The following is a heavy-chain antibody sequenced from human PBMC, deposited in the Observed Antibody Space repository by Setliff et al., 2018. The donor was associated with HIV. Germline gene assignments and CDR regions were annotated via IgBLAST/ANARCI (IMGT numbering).Heavy chain of an antibody. CDR2: ISASGSS. Sequence: SETLSLTCTVSGPPIGIGSYYWTWIRQPAGGGLEWIGHISASGSSKFNPTLQSRVTLSVDPSNNQFSLNLTSVTAADTAVYYCARRKSGSSYRFFNYWGLGSLVTVSS. V-gene: IGHV4-61*09. CDR1: GPPIGIGSYY. CDR3: ARRKSGSSYRFFNY. J-gene: IGHJ4*02. D-gene: IGHD3-16*02.